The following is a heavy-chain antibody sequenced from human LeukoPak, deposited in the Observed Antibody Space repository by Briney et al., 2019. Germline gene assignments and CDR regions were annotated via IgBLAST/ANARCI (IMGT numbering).Heavy chain of an antibody. CDR1: GGSISSYS. J-gene: IGHJ4*02. D-gene: IGHD6-19*01. CDR3: ARWDDSAWGFGN. V-gene: IGHV4-59*08. CDR2: ISHSGTT. Sequence: SETLSLTCIVSGGSISSYSWNWIRQSPGKGLEWVRYISHSGTTSYNSSLKSRVTISVDTSKNQLSLKLTSVTAADTAVYYCARWDDSAWGFGNWGPGTLVTVSS.